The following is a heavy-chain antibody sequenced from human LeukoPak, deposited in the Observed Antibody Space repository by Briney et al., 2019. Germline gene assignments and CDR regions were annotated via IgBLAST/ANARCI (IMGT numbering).Heavy chain of an antibody. V-gene: IGHV4-61*02. D-gene: IGHD6-6*01. J-gene: IGHJ4*02. CDR1: GGSISSGSYY. CDR3: ARRPEYMIPWDLDY. CDR2: IYTSGST. Sequence: PSETLSLTCTVSGGSISSGSYYWSWIRQPAGKGLEWIGRIYTSGSTNYNPSLKSRVTISVDTSKNQFSLKLSSATAADTAVYYCARRPEYMIPWDLDYWGQGTLVTVSS.